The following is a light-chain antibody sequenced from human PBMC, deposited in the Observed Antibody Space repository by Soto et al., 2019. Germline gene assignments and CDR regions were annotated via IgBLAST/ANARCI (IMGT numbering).Light chain of an antibody. CDR2: EVY. J-gene: IGLJ2*01. Sequence: QSALTQPLSASGSPGQAVTISCTGTRDDVGGYNYVSWYQHHPGKAPKLIVYEVYKRPSGVPARFSGSKSGNTASLTVSGLLADDEAVYYCTSYVTNNVVIFGGGTKVTVL. CDR1: RDDVGGYNY. CDR3: TSYVTNNVVI. V-gene: IGLV2-8*01.